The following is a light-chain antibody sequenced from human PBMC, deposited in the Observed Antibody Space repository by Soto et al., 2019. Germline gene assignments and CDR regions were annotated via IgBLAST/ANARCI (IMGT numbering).Light chain of an antibody. V-gene: IGKV1-33*01. CDR3: QQFDDLPLT. J-gene: IGKJ4*01. CDR2: DAS. CDR1: HDIKKY. Sequence: DLQMTPSPSSLSASVVDRVSITCQASHDIKKYLNWYQQKAHKVPKLLIHDASTLASGVPSRFTGGGSGTDFTLTINNLQPEDVATYYCQQFDDLPLTFGGGTKVDIK.